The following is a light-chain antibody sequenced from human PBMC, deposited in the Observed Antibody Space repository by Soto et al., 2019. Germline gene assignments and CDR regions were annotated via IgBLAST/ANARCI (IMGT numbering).Light chain of an antibody. V-gene: IGLV1-44*01. CDR3: AAWDDSLRGSAV. J-gene: IGLJ2*01. CDR2: SNN. Sequence: QSVLTQPPSASGTPGPRGTISCSGSSSNIGSNTVNWYQQLPGTAPKLHIYSNNQQPSGFPDRCSGSKAGPSASLAISGLQCEDESDYYCAAWDDSLRGSAVFGVGTKLPVL. CDR1: SSNIGSNT.